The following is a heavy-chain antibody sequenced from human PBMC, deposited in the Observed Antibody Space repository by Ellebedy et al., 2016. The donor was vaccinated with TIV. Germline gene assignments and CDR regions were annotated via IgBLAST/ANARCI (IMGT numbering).Heavy chain of an antibody. CDR1: GFPLSTSGMC. CDR2: IDWDDDK. D-gene: IGHD1-26*01. V-gene: IGHV2-70*01. Sequence: SGPTLVXPTQTLTLTCTFSGFPLSTSGMCESWIRQPPGKALEWLALIDWDDDKYYSTSLKTRLTISKGTSKNQVVLTMTDMDPVDTATYYCTRTQGYSGSYLDYWGQGTLVTVSS. CDR3: TRTQGYSGSYLDY. J-gene: IGHJ4*02.